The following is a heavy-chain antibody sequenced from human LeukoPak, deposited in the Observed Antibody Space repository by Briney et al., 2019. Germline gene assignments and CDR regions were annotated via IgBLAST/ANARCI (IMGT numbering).Heavy chain of an antibody. V-gene: IGHV3-23*01. CDR1: AFTFSRYA. Sequence: GGSLRLFCAVPAFTFSRYAMSWVRQAGGKGLGWDPAISGSGGSTYYADSVKGRFTISRDNSKNTPYLQMNSLRAEDTAVYYCAKDGPLLWSGYYNFDYWGQGTLVTVSS. J-gene: IGHJ4*02. D-gene: IGHD3-3*01. CDR3: AKDGPLLWSGYYNFDY. CDR2: ISGSGGST.